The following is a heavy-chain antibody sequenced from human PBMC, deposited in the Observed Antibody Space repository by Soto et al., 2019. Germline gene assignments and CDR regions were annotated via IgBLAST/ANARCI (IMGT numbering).Heavy chain of an antibody. D-gene: IGHD3-16*02. Sequence: GGSLRLSCAASGFTFSSYSMNWVRQAPGKGLEWVSSISSSSSYIYYADSVKGRFTISRDNAKNSLYLQMNSLRAEDTAVYYCATKGEYDYVWGSYRYTPTFDYWGQGTLVTVSS. CDR2: ISSSSSYI. V-gene: IGHV3-21*01. J-gene: IGHJ4*02. CDR3: ATKGEYDYVWGSYRYTPTFDY. CDR1: GFTFSSYS.